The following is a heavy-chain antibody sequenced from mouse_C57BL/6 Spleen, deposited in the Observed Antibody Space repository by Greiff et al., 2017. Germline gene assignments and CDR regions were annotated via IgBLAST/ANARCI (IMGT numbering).Heavy chain of an antibody. V-gene: IGHV1-22*01. J-gene: IGHJ2*01. CDR1: GYTFTDYN. Sequence: EVQLQESGPELVKPGASVKMSCKASGYTFTDYNMHWVKQSHGKSLEWIGYINPNNGGTSYNQKFKGKATLTVNKSSSTAYMELRSLTSEDSAVYYCARGNLLLRYPSYYFDYWGQGTTLTVSS. CDR3: ARGNLLLRYPSYYFDY. CDR2: INPNNGGT. D-gene: IGHD1-1*01.